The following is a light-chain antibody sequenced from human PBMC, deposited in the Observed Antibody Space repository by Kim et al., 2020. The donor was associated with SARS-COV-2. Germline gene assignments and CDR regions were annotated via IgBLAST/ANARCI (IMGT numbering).Light chain of an antibody. CDR2: GVT. CDR1: YDY. J-gene: IGLJ3*02. V-gene: IGLV2-14*03. CDR3: TSYTSSDAWI. Sequence: YDYVSWYQQRPAEVPKLIIYGVTKRPSGVSHRFSASKSGNTASLTISGLQPEDEAHYYCTSYTSSDAWIFGGGTQLTVL.